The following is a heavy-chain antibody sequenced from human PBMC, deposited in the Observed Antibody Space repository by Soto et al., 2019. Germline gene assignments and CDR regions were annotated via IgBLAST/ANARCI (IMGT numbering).Heavy chain of an antibody. Sequence: QVQLQESGPGLVKPSETLSLTCTVSGASVSSGNYYWSWIRQPPRKGLECIGYISYSWRSNYNPSLKPRVTITVNTTKNQFYLKLSTVTAADTAVYYCARGSGIYYASWGQGTLVTVSS. D-gene: IGHD1-26*01. CDR2: ISYSWRS. V-gene: IGHV4-61*01. CDR3: ARGSGIYYAS. CDR1: GASVSSGNYY. J-gene: IGHJ4*02.